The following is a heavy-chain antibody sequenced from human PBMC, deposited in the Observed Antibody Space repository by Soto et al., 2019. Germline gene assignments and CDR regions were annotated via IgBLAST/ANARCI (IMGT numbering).Heavy chain of an antibody. D-gene: IGHD3-3*01. V-gene: IGHV5-51*01. CDR3: ARAGMDFWSDYYYGMDV. Sequence: PGGSLKISCKGSGYSFTSYWIGWVRQMPGKGLEWMGIIYPGDSDTRYSPSFQGQVTISADKSISTAYLQWSSLKASDTAMYYCARAGMDFWSDYYYGMDVWGQGTTVTVSS. CDR2: IYPGDSDT. CDR1: GYSFTSYW. J-gene: IGHJ6*02.